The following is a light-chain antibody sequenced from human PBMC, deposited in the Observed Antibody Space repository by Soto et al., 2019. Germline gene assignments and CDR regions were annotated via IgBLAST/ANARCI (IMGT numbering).Light chain of an antibody. CDR2: GAS. Sequence: EIVMTQSPATLSVSPGERATLSCRASQSVSSNLAWYQQKPGQAPRLLIYGASTRATGIPARFSGSGSGTEFTLTISSLQSEDVALYYCPLYNILLKTFAEGSKLDIK. V-gene: IGKV3-15*01. J-gene: IGKJ1*01. CDR3: PLYNILLKT. CDR1: QSVSSN.